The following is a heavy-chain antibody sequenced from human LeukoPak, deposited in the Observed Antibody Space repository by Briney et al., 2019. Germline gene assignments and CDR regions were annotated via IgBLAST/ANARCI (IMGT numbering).Heavy chain of an antibody. CDR2: IYTGGTP. J-gene: IGHJ4*02. CDR3: ARGAATGPTLGLDY. CDR1: GFTINNHY. V-gene: IGHV3-53*01. D-gene: IGHD6-13*01. Sequence: GGSLRLSCVASGFTINNHYMTWVRQAPGKGLEWVSVIYTGGTPYYADSVKGRFTISRDISKNTVYLQMNSLRAEDTAVYYCARGAATGPTLGLDYWGQGTLVTVSS.